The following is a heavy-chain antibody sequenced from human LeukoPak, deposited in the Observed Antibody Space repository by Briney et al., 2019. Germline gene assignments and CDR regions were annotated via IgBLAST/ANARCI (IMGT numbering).Heavy chain of an antibody. D-gene: IGHD3-10*01. Sequence: GGSLRLSCAASGFTFSSYAMSWVRQAPGKGLEWVSAISGSGGSTYYADSVKGRFTISRDNSKNTPYLQMNSLRAEDTAVYYCAAFMVRGVIVEDYWGQGTLVTVSS. CDR1: GFTFSSYA. CDR2: ISGSGGST. CDR3: AAFMVRGVIVEDY. J-gene: IGHJ4*02. V-gene: IGHV3-23*01.